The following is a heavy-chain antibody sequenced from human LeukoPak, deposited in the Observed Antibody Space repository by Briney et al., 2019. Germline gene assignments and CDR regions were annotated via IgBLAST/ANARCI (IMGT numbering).Heavy chain of an antibody. Sequence: PGGSLRLSCAASGFTFSSYGMHWVRQAPGKGLEWVAVIWYDVSNKYYADSVKGRFTISRDNSKNTLYLQMNSLRAEDTAVYYCAKDPDYSNYGWFDPWGQGTLVTVSS. CDR3: AKDPDYSNYGWFDP. V-gene: IGHV3-33*06. CDR1: GFTFSSYG. D-gene: IGHD4-11*01. J-gene: IGHJ5*02. CDR2: IWYDVSNK.